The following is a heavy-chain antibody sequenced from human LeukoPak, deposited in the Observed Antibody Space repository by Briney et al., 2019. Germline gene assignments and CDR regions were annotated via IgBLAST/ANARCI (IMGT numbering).Heavy chain of an antibody. CDR3: ARLQSDGPGGPLDY. D-gene: IGHD4-23*01. CDR2: IKQDGSEK. V-gene: IGHV3-7*03. CDR1: GFTFGTFW. J-gene: IGHJ4*02. Sequence: HAGGSLRLSCVASGFTFGTFWMTWVRQPPGKGLEWVANIKQDGSEKYYVDSVRGRFTISRDNPRNSVYLQMNSLRAEDTAVYYCARLQSDGPGGPLDYWGLGTLVTVSS.